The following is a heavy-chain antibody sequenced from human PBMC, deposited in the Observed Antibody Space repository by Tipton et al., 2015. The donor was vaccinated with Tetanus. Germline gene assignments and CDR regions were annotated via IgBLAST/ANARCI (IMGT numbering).Heavy chain of an antibody. Sequence: TLSLTCAVYGGSFSGFYWSWVRQPPGKGLEWIGEINHSGSTNYNPSLKSRVTISVDTSKNEFSLNLASVTAADTAVYYCVRAPYSSPGKYYFDLWGQGTLVTVSS. CDR3: VRAPYSSPGKYYFDL. J-gene: IGHJ4*02. V-gene: IGHV4-34*01. D-gene: IGHD4-11*01. CDR1: GGSFSGFY. CDR2: INHSGST.